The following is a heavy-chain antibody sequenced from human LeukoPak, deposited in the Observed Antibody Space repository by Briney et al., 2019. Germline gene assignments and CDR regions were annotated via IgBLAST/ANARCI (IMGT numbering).Heavy chain of an antibody. Sequence: PSETLSLTCTVSGGSISNYYWSWIRQPAGKGLEWIGRIYSSGSTDYNPALKSRVSMSVDTSKNQFSLKLSSVTAAYTAVYYCARGGGYSYWNWFDPWGQGTLITVSS. CDR3: ARGGGYSYWNWFDP. CDR2: IYSSGST. J-gene: IGHJ5*02. CDR1: GGSISNYY. D-gene: IGHD5-18*01. V-gene: IGHV4-4*07.